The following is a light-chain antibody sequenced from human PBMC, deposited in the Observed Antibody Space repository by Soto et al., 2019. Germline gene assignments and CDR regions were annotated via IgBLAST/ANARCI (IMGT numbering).Light chain of an antibody. Sequence: EIVMTQSPSTLSVSPWERSALSCMASQSVRSNLAWYQQKPGQAPRLLIYGASTRATGIPARFSGSGSGTEFTLTISSLQSEDFAVYYCQQYNNWPRTFGQGTKVDIK. CDR3: QQYNNWPRT. J-gene: IGKJ1*01. V-gene: IGKV3-15*01. CDR1: QSVRSN. CDR2: GAS.